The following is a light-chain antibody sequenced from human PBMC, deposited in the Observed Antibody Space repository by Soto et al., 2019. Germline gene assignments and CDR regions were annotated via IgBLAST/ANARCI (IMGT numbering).Light chain of an antibody. CDR3: SSYAGSLVV. V-gene: IGLV2-8*01. Sequence: QSALTQPPSASGSPGQSVTISCTGTSSDVGGYNYVSWYQQHPGKAPKLMIYEVSKRPSGVPDRFSGSKSGNTASLTVSGLQAEDEADYYCSSYAGSLVVFGGGTKLIVL. CDR1: SSDVGGYNY. J-gene: IGLJ2*01. CDR2: EVS.